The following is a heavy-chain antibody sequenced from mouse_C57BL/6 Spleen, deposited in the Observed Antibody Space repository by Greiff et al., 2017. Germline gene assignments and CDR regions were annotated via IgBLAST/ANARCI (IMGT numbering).Heavy chain of an antibody. V-gene: IGHV1-69*01. D-gene: IGHD1-1*01. CDR1: GYTFTSYW. CDR2: IDPSDSYT. CDR3: ARRANYYGSSYSFDY. J-gene: IGHJ2*01. Sequence: VQLQQPGAELVMPGASVKLSCKASGYTFTSYWMHWVKQRPGQGLEWIGEIDPSDSYTNYNQKFKGKSTLTVDKSSSTAYMQLSSLTSEDSAVYYCARRANYYGSSYSFDYWGQGTTLTVSS.